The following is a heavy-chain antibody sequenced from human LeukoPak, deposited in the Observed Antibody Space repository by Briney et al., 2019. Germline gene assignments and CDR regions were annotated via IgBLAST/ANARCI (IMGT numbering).Heavy chain of an antibody. CDR1: GYTFTSYG. Sequence: GASVTVSFKASGYTFTSYGISWVRQAPGQGLEWMGWISAYNGNTNYAQKLQGRVTMTTDTSTSTAYMELRSLRSDDTAVYYCARDATMIVVVPGGMDVWGQGTTVTVSS. CDR3: ARDATMIVVVPGGMDV. V-gene: IGHV1-18*01. D-gene: IGHD3-22*01. CDR2: ISAYNGNT. J-gene: IGHJ6*02.